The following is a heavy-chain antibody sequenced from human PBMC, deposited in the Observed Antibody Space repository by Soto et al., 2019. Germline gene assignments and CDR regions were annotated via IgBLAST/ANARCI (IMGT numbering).Heavy chain of an antibody. D-gene: IGHD4-17*01. Sequence: TXXTLSLPFTVSGCSISTSSYYWDSIRQPPGEGLEWIGSIFYTGTTYSNSSLKSRLTMSVDTSKNQFSLNLRPVTAADTAVYYCARLSGDYGLDYWGQGILVTVSS. CDR3: ARLSGDYGLDY. J-gene: IGHJ4*02. CDR1: GCSISTSSYY. CDR2: IFYTGTT. V-gene: IGHV4-39*01.